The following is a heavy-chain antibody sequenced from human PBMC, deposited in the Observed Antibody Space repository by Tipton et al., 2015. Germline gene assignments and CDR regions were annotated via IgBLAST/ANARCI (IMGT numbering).Heavy chain of an antibody. J-gene: IGHJ6*02. CDR3: ARALNAWGILSYYYYGLDV. V-gene: IGHV5-51*04. CDR2: IYPGDSDT. D-gene: IGHD3-16*01. Sequence: QLVQSGAEVKQPGESLKISCKGSGYSFSTHWIGWVRQMPGKGLECMGIIYPGDSDTRYRPSFEGQVTISADKPSSTAFLQWSSLKASDSAIYFCARALNAWGILSYYYYGLDVWGQGTTVTVSS. CDR1: GYSFSTHW.